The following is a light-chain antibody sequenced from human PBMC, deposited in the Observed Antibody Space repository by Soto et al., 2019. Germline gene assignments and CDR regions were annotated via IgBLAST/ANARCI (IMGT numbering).Light chain of an antibody. J-gene: IGLJ1*01. Sequence: QSVLTQPASVSGSPGQSITISCTGTSSDVGGYNYVSWYQQHPGKAPKLMIYDVSNRPSGVSNRFSGSKSGNTASLTISGLQAEDEADYYCSSYTSTLRDVFGTGTKVTVL. CDR1: SSDVGGYNY. CDR2: DVS. CDR3: SSYTSTLRDV. V-gene: IGLV2-14*01.